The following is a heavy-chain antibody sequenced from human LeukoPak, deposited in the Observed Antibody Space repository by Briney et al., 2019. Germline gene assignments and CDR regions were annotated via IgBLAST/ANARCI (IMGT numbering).Heavy chain of an antibody. Sequence: GGSLKLSCAASGFTFSAFHMHWVRQAPGKGLEWAGRITTKANSYETAYAASVKGRFTVSRDDSNNTAYLQMSSLKTEDTAVDYCTTYTSGHYWGQGTLVTVSP. V-gene: IGHV3-73*01. D-gene: IGHD6-19*01. CDR2: ITTKANSYET. CDR1: GFTFSAFH. CDR3: TTYTSGHY. J-gene: IGHJ4*02.